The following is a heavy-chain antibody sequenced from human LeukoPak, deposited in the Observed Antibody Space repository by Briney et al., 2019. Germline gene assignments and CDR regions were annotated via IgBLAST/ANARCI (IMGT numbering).Heavy chain of an antibody. J-gene: IGHJ4*02. Sequence: PGGSLRLSCAASGFTVSSNYMSWVRQAPGKGLEWVSVIYSGGSTYYADSVKGRCTISRDNSKNTLSLQMNTLRAEDTAVYYCAKENPVGGTNYFDYWGQGTLVTVSS. V-gene: IGHV3-53*01. CDR1: GFTVSSNY. CDR2: IYSGGST. CDR3: AKENPVGGTNYFDY. D-gene: IGHD1-26*01.